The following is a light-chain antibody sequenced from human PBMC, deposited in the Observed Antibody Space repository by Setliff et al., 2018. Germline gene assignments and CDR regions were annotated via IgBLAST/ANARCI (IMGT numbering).Light chain of an antibody. CDR2: GVH. CDR3: CSYAGSGTVI. Sequence: QSALAQPASVSGSPGQSISISCTGTSSDVGNYNLVFWYQQYPGKAPKLIIHGVHKRPSGVSDRFSGSKSGNTASLTISGLQADDEADYHCCSYAGSGTVIFGGGTKV. CDR1: SSDVGNYNL. J-gene: IGLJ6*01. V-gene: IGLV2-23*02.